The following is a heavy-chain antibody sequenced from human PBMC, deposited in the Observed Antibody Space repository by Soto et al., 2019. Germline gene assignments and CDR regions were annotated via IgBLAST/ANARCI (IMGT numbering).Heavy chain of an antibody. J-gene: IGHJ4*02. Sequence: QVQLQQWGAGLLKPSETLSLTCAVYGGSFSAYYWGWIRQPPGKGLEWIGEISQSGSTNYNPSLKSRVTISVDTSKNEFSLKLRSVTAADTAVYYCASVIHSGSELWGQGTLVTVSS. D-gene: IGHD5-12*01. CDR1: GGSFSAYY. CDR2: ISQSGST. V-gene: IGHV4-34*01. CDR3: ASVIHSGSEL.